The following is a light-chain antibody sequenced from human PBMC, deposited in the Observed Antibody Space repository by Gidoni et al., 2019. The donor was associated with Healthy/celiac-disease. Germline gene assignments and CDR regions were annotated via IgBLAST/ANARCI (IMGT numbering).Light chain of an antibody. CDR3: QQRSNWLIT. V-gene: IGKV3-11*01. CDR2: DAS. Sequence: EIVLTQSPATLSLSPGERATLSCRASQSVSSYLAGYQQKPGQAPRRLIYDASNRATGIPARFSGSGSGTDFTLTISSLEPEDFAVYYCQQRSNWLITFGQGTRLEIK. CDR1: QSVSSY. J-gene: IGKJ5*01.